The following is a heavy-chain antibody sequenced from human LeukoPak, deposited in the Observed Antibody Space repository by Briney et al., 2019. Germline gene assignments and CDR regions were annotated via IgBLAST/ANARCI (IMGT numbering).Heavy chain of an antibody. D-gene: IGHD6-19*01. CDR3: ARDLSVAGTFDC. CDR1: GFTFSSYS. J-gene: IGHJ4*02. CDR2: ITSSSSTI. Sequence: GALRLSCAASGFTFSSYSMNWVRQVPGKGLEWVSYITSSSSTIHYADSVKGRFTISRDNAKNSLYLQMNSLRDEDTAVYYCARDLSVAGTFDCWGQGTLVTVSS. V-gene: IGHV3-48*02.